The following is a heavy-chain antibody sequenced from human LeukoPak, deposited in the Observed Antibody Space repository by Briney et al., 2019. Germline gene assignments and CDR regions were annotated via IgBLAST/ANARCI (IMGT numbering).Heavy chain of an antibody. V-gene: IGHV3-23*01. CDR2: IDGSGGIT. J-gene: IGHJ4*02. CDR3: AKARTKSGISPSG. CDR1: GFTFSSYA. Sequence: GGSLRLSCAASGFTFSSYAMSWVRQAPGKGLEWVSNIDGSGGITYYADSVKGRFTISRDNSNNTLYLQMDSLRAEDTAVYYCAKARTKSGISPSGWGQGTLVTVSS. D-gene: IGHD3-10*01.